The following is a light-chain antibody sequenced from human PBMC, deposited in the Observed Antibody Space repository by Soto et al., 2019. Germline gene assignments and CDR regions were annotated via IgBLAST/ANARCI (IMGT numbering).Light chain of an antibody. J-gene: IGLJ3*02. Sequence: QSVLTQPPSASGTPGQRVTIACSGSSSNIGSTTVKWYQQLPGTAPKRLIYNNNKRPSGVPDRFSGSKSGTSASLAISGLQAEDEADYYCAAWDDSLNGVVFGGGTKLTVL. CDR1: SSNIGSTT. CDR2: NNN. V-gene: IGLV1-44*01. CDR3: AAWDDSLNGVV.